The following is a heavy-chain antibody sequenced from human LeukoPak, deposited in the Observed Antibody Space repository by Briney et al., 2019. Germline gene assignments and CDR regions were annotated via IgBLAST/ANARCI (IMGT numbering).Heavy chain of an antibody. Sequence: ASVKVSCKASGYRFTSYGISWVRQAPGQGLEWMGWISAYNANTKYAQKFQGRVTMTTDTSTSTSYTELRSLRSNDTAVYFCARDCSGGTCYSHWFDPWGQGTLVTVSS. CDR1: GYRFTSYG. CDR3: ARDCSGGTCYSHWFDP. V-gene: IGHV1-18*01. D-gene: IGHD2-15*01. CDR2: ISAYNANT. J-gene: IGHJ5*02.